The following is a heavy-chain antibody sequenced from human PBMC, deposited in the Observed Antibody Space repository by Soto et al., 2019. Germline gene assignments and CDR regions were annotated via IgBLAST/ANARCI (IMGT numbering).Heavy chain of an antibody. V-gene: IGHV3-48*03. D-gene: IGHD4-17*01. CDR3: ARARDYDYHYSGMDV. CDR1: GFTFSSHE. Sequence: VGSLRLSCVASGFTFSSHEMKWVRQAPGKGLEWVSYISVVGSTKYCADSVKGRFTISRDNAKNSLYLQMKSLRAEDTAVYYCARARDYDYHYSGMDVWGQGTTVTVSS. J-gene: IGHJ6*02. CDR2: ISVVGSTK.